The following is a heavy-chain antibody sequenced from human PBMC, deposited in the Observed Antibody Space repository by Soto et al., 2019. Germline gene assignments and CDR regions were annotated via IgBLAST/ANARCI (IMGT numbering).Heavy chain of an antibody. CDR2: FDPEDGET. V-gene: IGHV1-24*01. CDR3: ATTTMGVVPAAMPYYYYYGLDV. Sequence: ASVKVSCKVSGYTLTELSMHWVRQAPGKGLEWMGGFDPEDGETIYAQKFQGRVTMTEDTSTDTAYMELSSLRSEDTAVYYCATTTMGVVPAAMPYYYYYGLDVWGQGTTVTVS. J-gene: IGHJ6*02. D-gene: IGHD2-2*01. CDR1: GYTLTELS.